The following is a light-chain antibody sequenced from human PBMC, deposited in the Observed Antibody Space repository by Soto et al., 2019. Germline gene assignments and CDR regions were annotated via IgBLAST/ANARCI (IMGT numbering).Light chain of an antibody. CDR2: AAS. J-gene: IGKJ1*01. CDR3: QQNYSTPRT. CDR1: QSISSH. Sequence: DIQMTQSPSSLSASVGDRVTITCRASQSISSHLIWYQQKSGRAPNPLIYAASTLRSGVPSRFSGSGSGTDFILTISTLQPEDFATYYYQQNYSTPRTFGQGTQVEIK. V-gene: IGKV1-39*01.